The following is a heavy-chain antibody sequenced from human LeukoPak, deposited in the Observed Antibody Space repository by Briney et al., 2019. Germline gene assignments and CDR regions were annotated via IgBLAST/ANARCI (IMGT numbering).Heavy chain of an antibody. CDR2: ISAYNGNT. D-gene: IGHD6-13*01. CDR1: GYTFTSYG. CDR3: ARGGPGIAAPLDY. J-gene: IGHJ4*02. Sequence: ASVKVSCKASGYTFTSYGISWVRQAPGQGLQWLGWISAYNGNTNYAQRFQGRVTMTTDRSTSTAYMEVRSLRSDDTAVYYCARGGPGIAAPLDYRGQGTLVTVSS. V-gene: IGHV1-18*01.